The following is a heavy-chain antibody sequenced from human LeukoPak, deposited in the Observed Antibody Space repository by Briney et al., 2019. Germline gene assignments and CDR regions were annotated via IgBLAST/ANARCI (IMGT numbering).Heavy chain of an antibody. V-gene: IGHV3-23*01. CDR3: XXXSTLEGRRRQLWSEPNYYYYGMDV. J-gene: IGHJ6*04. CDR1: GFTFSSYA. Sequence: RPGGSLRLSCAASGFTFSSYAMSWVRPAPGKGLEWVSGISGSGGSTYYAVSVKGRFTISRDNSKSTLYMQMNSLRAEDTAVYYCXXXSTLEGRRRQLWSEPNYYYYGMDVWGEGTTVTVSS. CDR2: ISGSGGST. D-gene: IGHD5-18*01.